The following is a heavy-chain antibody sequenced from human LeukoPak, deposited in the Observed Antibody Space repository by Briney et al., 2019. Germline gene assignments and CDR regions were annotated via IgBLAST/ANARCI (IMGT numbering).Heavy chain of an antibody. CDR2: IIPILGIA. CDR3: ASVIAVAGTDAFDI. J-gene: IGHJ3*02. D-gene: IGHD6-19*01. CDR1: GGTFSSYA. V-gene: IGHV1-69*04. Sequence: GASVKVSCKASGGTFSSYAISWVRQAPGQGLEWMGRIIPILGIANYAQKFQGRVTITADKSTSTAYMELSSLRSEDTAVYYCASVIAVAGTDAFDIWGQGTMVTVSS.